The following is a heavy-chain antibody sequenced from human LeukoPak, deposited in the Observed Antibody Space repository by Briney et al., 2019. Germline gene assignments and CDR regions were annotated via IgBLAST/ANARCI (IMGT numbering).Heavy chain of an antibody. CDR3: ARGYYDTSAYSNPFDF. D-gene: IGHD3-22*01. CDR1: GDSISNYY. V-gene: IGHV4-4*09. J-gene: IGHJ4*02. Sequence: PSETLSLTCTVSGDSISNYYWSWIRQTPGKGLEWIGYIQTSGSTYYNPSLKSRVTISVDTSKNQFSLKLTSVTAADTAVYYCARGYYDTSAYSNPFDFWGQGTLVTVSS. CDR2: IQTSGST.